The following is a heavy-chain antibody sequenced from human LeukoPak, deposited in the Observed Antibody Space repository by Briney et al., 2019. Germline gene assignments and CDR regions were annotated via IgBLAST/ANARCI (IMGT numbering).Heavy chain of an antibody. CDR3: ARMVQYSSSWFDY. Sequence: PTATLSLTCTASGGSISSSSYYWGWLRQPPGKGLEWIIIIYFSGSTYYNPSLKSRVTISVDTTKNQCALKLSSVTAADTAVYYCARMVQYSSSWFDYWGQGTLVTVSS. CDR1: GGSISSSSYY. CDR2: IYFSGST. D-gene: IGHD6-13*01. J-gene: IGHJ4*02. V-gene: IGHV4-39*01.